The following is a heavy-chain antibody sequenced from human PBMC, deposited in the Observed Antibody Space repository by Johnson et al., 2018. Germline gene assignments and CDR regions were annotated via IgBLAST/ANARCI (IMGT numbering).Heavy chain of an antibody. J-gene: IGHJ4*02. CDR3: ARGENSGASLGNF. CDR2: MSNDGSNI. Sequence: QVQLQESGGGVVQPGRSLRLSCTASGFTFSAYSLHWVRQAPAKGLEWVALMSNDGSNIQYAGSVKGRLTISRDNSNNILYLQMNSLRIDETAVYYWARGENSGASLGNFWGQGTLVAVSS. V-gene: IGHV3-30*04. D-gene: IGHD1-26*01. CDR1: GFTFSAYS.